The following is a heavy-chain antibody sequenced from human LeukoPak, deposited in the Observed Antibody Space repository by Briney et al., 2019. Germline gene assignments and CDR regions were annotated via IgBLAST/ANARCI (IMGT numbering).Heavy chain of an antibody. V-gene: IGHV3-33*01. D-gene: IGHD6-13*01. CDR3: ARESSSSSRPFDY. J-gene: IGHJ4*02. CDR1: GFTFSTYD. CDR2: IWYVGSNK. Sequence: GGSLRLSCAAAGFTFSTYDMHWVRQAPGKGLEWVAVIWYVGSNKYYADSVKGRFTISRDNSKNTLYLQMNSLRAEDTAVYYCARESSSSSRPFDYWGQGTLVTVSS.